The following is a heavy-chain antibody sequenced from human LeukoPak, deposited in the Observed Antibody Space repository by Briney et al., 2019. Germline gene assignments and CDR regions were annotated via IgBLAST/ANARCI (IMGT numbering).Heavy chain of an antibody. CDR2: ISGSGGST. CDR1: GFTFSSYA. J-gene: IGHJ6*02. V-gene: IGHV3-23*01. Sequence: PGGSLRLSCAASGFTFSSYAMSWVRQAPGKGLEWVSAISGSGGSTYYADSVKGRFTISRDKSKNTLYLQMNSLRAEDTAVYYCAKTGGLGAYYGMDVWGQGTTVTVSS. D-gene: IGHD3-16*01. CDR3: AKTGGLGAYYGMDV.